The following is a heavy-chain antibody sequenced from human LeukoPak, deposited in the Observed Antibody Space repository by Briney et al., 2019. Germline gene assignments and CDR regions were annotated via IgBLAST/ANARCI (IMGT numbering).Heavy chain of an antibody. CDR2: ISYDGSNK. J-gene: IGHJ6*03. Sequence: GGSLRLSCAASGFTFSSYAMHWVRQAPGKGLEWVAVISYDGSNKYYADSVKGRFTISRDDSKNTLYLQMNSLRAEDTAVYYCARDAYDSSGYLRYYMDVWGKGTTVTVSS. V-gene: IGHV3-30-3*01. D-gene: IGHD3-22*01. CDR1: GFTFSSYA. CDR3: ARDAYDSSGYLRYYMDV.